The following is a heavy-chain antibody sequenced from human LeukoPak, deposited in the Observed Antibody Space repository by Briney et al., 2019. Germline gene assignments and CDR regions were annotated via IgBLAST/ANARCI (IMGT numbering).Heavy chain of an antibody. V-gene: IGHV1-69*13. CDR2: IIPIFGTA. Sequence: ASVKVSCKASGGTVSSYAISWVRQAPGQGLEWMGGIIPIFGTANYAQKFQGRVTITADESTSTAYMELSSLRSEDTAVYYCASGGDGYKNWFDPWGQGTLVTVSS. J-gene: IGHJ5*02. CDR3: ASGGDGYKNWFDP. D-gene: IGHD5-24*01. CDR1: GGTVSSYA.